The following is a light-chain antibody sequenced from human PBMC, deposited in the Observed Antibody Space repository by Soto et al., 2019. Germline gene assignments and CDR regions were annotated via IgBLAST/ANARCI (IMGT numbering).Light chain of an antibody. CDR2: DVS. CDR3: SSYTSSSTVV. J-gene: IGLJ2*01. V-gene: IGLV2-14*01. CDR1: SSDVSGYNY. Sequence: QSVLTQPASVSGSPGQSITISCTGTSSDVSGYNYVSWYQQHPGKAPKLMIYDVSNRPSGVSNRFSGSKSGNTASLTISGLQAEDEADYYCSSYTSSSTVVFGGGTKGTVL.